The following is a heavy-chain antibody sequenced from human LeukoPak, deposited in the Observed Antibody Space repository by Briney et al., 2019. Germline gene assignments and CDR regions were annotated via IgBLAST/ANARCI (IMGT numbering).Heavy chain of an antibody. D-gene: IGHD2-15*01. V-gene: IGHV3-53*01. J-gene: IGHJ3*02. CDR1: GFTVSSNY. CDR3: AKPDCSGGSCYSKGAFDI. Sequence: GGSLRPSCAASGFTVSSNYMSWVRQAPGKGLEWVSVIYSGGSTYYADSVKGRFTISRDNSKNTLYLQMNSLRAEDTAVYYCAKPDCSGGSCYSKGAFDIWGQGTMVTVSS. CDR2: IYSGGST.